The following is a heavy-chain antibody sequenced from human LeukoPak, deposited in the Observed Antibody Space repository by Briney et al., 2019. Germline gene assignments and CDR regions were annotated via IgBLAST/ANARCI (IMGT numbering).Heavy chain of an antibody. D-gene: IGHD7-27*01. V-gene: IGHV1-69*13. CDR3: ARGLGIPDAFDI. CDR1: GGTFSSYA. J-gene: IGHJ3*02. CDR2: IIPIFGTA. Sequence: PSVKVSCKASGGTFSSYAISWVRQAPGQGLEWMGGIIPIFGTANYAQKFQGRVTITADESTSTAYMELSSLRSEDTAVYYCARGLGIPDAFDIGGQGTMVTVSS.